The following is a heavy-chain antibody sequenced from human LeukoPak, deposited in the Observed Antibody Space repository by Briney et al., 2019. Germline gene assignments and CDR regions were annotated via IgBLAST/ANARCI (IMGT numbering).Heavy chain of an antibody. V-gene: IGHV3-30*02. J-gene: IGHJ3*02. CDR3: AKAADDFDI. CDR1: GFTLSGYD. CDR2: MQYDGSNK. Sequence: GGSLRLSCAASGFTLSGYDMHWVRQAPGKGLEWVAFMQYDGSNKYGDSMKGRFTISRDNSKNTLYLQMSSLRSEDAAVYYCAKAADDFDIWGQGTMVTVSS.